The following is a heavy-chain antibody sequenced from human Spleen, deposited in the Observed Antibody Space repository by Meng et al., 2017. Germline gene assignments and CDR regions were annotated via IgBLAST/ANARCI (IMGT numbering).Heavy chain of an antibody. J-gene: IGHJ4*02. CDR1: GFIFSSYA. Sequence: GESLMISCAASGFIFSSYAMSWVRQASGKGLEWVSAISGSGGSTYYADSMKGRFTISRDNSRNTLYLLMNSLRAEDTAVYYCATPGIGSSGGYWGQGTLVTVSS. CDR2: ISGSGGST. D-gene: IGHD6-19*01. V-gene: IGHV3-23*01. CDR3: ATPGIGSSGGY.